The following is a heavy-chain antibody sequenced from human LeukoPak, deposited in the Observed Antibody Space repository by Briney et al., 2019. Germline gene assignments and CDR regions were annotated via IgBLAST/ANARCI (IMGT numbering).Heavy chain of an antibody. V-gene: IGHV4-39*01. Sequence: PSETLSLTCTVSGGSISGSGYYWGWIRQPPGKGLEWIGNIYDSGSTYYNASLQSRVTISIDTSKNQFSLRLSSVTAADTAMYYCARRQRWTPFDYWGQGTLVTVSS. D-gene: IGHD1-1*01. CDR3: ARRQRWTPFDY. CDR1: GGSISGSGYY. CDR2: IYDSGST. J-gene: IGHJ4*02.